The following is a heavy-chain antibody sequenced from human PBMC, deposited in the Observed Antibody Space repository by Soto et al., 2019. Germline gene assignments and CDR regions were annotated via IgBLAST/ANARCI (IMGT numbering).Heavy chain of an antibody. D-gene: IGHD6-13*01. CDR1: GFTFTDYA. CDR2: ISGIGGST. J-gene: IGHJ4*02. CDR3: ARGSSGYISSWYYFDY. V-gene: IGHV3-23*01. Sequence: EVQLLESGGGLVQPGGSLRLSCAASGFTFTDYALSWVRQAPGKGLEWVATISGIGGSTYLADSVKGRLSIYRDNSKNKVSLLMNILRAEDTAVYFCARGSSGYISSWYYFDYWGRGTLVTVSS.